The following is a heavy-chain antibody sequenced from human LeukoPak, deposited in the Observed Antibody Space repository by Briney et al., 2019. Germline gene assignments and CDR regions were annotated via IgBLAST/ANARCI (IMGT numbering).Heavy chain of an antibody. CDR1: GYSISSGYY. CDR3: ARGPGSWYFDY. CDR2: VSHSGST. Sequence: SETLSLTCAVSGYSISSGYYWGWIRQPPGKGLEWIGRVSHSGSTYYSPSLKRRVTISLDTSKNQFSLKVSSVTAADTAVYYCARGPGSWYFDYWGQGTLVTVSS. J-gene: IGHJ4*02. V-gene: IGHV4-38-2*01. D-gene: IGHD6-13*01.